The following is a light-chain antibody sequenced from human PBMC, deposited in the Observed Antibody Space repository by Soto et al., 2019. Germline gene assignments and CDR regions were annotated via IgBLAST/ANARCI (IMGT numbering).Light chain of an antibody. CDR1: QSVSSTY. J-gene: IGKJ4*01. V-gene: IGKV3-20*01. Sequence: EIVLTQSPGTLSLSPGERATLSCRASQSVSSTYLAWYQQKPGQAPRLLIYGASSRATGIPDRFSGSGSGTDFTLTISRLEPEDFAVYYCQQYSSSPRTVGGGTKVEIK. CDR2: GAS. CDR3: QQYSSSPRT.